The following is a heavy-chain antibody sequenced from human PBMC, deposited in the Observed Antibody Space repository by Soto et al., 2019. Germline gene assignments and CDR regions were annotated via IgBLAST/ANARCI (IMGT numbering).Heavy chain of an antibody. V-gene: IGHV3-30*04. Sequence: QVQLVESGGGVVQPGRSLRLSCAASGFPFSDFAMHWVRQAPGRGPEWVAVTLYNGRQSYYGESVKGRFTISRDNSKNTLYLQMNSLRGEDTAVYYCAKGRSGGYDVYYSDYWGQGTPVTVSS. CDR2: TLYNGRQS. CDR3: AKGRSGGYDVYYSDY. CDR1: GFPFSDFA. J-gene: IGHJ4*02. D-gene: IGHD5-12*01.